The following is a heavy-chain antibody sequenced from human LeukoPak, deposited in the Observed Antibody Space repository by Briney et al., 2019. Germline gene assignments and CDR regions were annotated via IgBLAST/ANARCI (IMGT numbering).Heavy chain of an antibody. J-gene: IGHJ4*02. CDR1: GFTVITND. V-gene: IGHV3-53*01. Sequence: GGSLRLSCVASGFTVITNDMTWVRQAPGKGLEWVSVLYSDGNTKYADSVQGRFTTSRDNSKNTLYLEMNSLSPDDTAVYYCARGVEPLAANTLAYWGQGTLVTVSS. CDR2: LYSDGNT. D-gene: IGHD1-14*01. CDR3: ARGVEPLAANTLAY.